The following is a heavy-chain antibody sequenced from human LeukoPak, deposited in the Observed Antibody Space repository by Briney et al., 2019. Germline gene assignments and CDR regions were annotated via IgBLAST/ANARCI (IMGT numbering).Heavy chain of an antibody. V-gene: IGHV3-23*01. J-gene: IGHJ4*02. CDR1: GFTFSSYA. Sequence: GGSLRLSCAASGFTFSSYAMSWVRQAPGKGLEGVSGISGSGTSTYYADSVKGRFTISRDNSKNTMSLQMNSLRAEDTALYYCARGKGIAVSSFDFWGQGTLVTVSS. CDR2: ISGSGTST. D-gene: IGHD6-19*01. CDR3: ARGKGIAVSSFDF.